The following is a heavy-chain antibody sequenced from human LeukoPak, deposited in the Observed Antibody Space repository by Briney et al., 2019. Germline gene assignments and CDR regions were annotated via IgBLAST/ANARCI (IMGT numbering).Heavy chain of an antibody. CDR1: GGTFSSYA. Sequence: SVKVSCKASGGTFSSYAISWVRQAPGQGLEWMGGIIPIFGTANYTQKFQGRVTITADESTSTAYMELSSLRSEDTPVYYCAREEVRGVRNFDYWGQGTLVTVSS. V-gene: IGHV1-69*01. J-gene: IGHJ4*02. D-gene: IGHD3-10*01. CDR2: IIPIFGTA. CDR3: AREEVRGVRNFDY.